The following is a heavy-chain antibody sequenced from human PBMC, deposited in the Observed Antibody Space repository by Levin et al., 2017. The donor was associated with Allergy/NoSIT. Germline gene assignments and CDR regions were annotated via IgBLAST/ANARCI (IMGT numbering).Heavy chain of an antibody. D-gene: IGHD3-16*02. J-gene: IGHJ4*02. CDR1: GFSFSSYG. V-gene: IGHV3-33*01. CDR3: ASFYGGIIVELFY. CDR2: IWYDGSNK. Sequence: GGSLRLSCAASGFSFSSYGMHWVRQAPGKGLEWVAVIWYDGSNKYYADSVRGRFTISRDNSKNTLYLQMNSLRAEDTAVYYCASFYGGIIVELFYWGQGTLVTVSS.